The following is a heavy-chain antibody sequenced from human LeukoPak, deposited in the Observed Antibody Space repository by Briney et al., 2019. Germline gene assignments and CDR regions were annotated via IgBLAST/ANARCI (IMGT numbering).Heavy chain of an antibody. CDR1: GDTFTGYY. CDR3: ARGRHSYDSSDYYYEGDGFDI. Sequence: GASVKVSCKASGDTFTGYYMHWVRQAPGQGLEWMGIINPSGDSTSSAQKFQGRVTMTRDMSTSTVFMELSSLRTEDTAVYYCARGRHSYDSSDYYYEGDGFDIWGQGTMVTVSS. CDR2: INPSGDST. V-gene: IGHV1-46*01. D-gene: IGHD3-22*01. J-gene: IGHJ3*02.